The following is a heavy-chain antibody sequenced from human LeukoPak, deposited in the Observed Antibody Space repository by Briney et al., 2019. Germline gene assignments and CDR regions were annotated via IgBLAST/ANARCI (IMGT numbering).Heavy chain of an antibody. CDR3: ARAVRGSPYYFDY. Sequence: SETLSLTCTVSGGSISSGDYYWSWIRQPPGKGLEWIGYIYYSGSTYYNPSLKSRVTISVDTSKNQFSLKLSSVTAADTAVYYCARAVRGSPYYFDYWGQGTLVTVSS. CDR2: IYYSGST. V-gene: IGHV4-30-4*01. J-gene: IGHJ4*02. D-gene: IGHD3-10*02. CDR1: GGSISSGDYY.